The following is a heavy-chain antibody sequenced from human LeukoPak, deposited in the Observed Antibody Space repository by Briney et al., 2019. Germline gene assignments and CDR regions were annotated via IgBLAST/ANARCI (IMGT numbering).Heavy chain of an antibody. V-gene: IGHV1-69*13. CDR3: ARCTEVVVPAAPYYYYGMDV. J-gene: IGHJ6*02. Sequence: GASVKVSCKASGGTFSSYAISWVRQAPGQGLEWMGGIIPIFGTANYAQKFQGRVTITADESTSTAYMELSSLRSEDTAVYYCARCTEVVVPAAPYYYYGMDVWGQGTTVTVSS. CDR1: GGTFSSYA. D-gene: IGHD2-2*01. CDR2: IIPIFGTA.